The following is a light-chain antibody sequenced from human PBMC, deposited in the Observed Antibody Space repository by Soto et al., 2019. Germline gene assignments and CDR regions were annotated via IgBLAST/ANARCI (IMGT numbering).Light chain of an antibody. CDR3: MQSKPLPPT. CDR2: EVS. V-gene: IGKV2D-29*01. CDR1: QSPLHSDGKTY. Sequence: DIVMTQTPVSLSVTPGQPASMSCRSSQSPLHSDGKTYLYWYLQKPGQPPQLLIYEVSNRLAGVPDRFSGSGAGTEFTRKSSRVEAEDVGVYYCMQSKPLPPTFGPGTTVEI. J-gene: IGKJ1*01.